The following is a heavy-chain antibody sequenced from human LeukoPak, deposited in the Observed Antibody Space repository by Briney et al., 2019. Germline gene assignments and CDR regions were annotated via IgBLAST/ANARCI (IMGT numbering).Heavy chain of an antibody. J-gene: IGHJ4*02. CDR3: ARESHTMIVVSTGDY. D-gene: IGHD3-22*01. CDR2: INSDGSST. CDR1: GFTFSSYW. V-gene: IGHV3-74*01. Sequence: GGSLRLSCAASGFTFSSYWMHWVRQAPGKGLVWVSRINSDGSSTSYADSVKGRFTISRDNAKNTLYLQMNSLRAEDTAVYYCARESHTMIVVSTGDYWGQGTLVTVSS.